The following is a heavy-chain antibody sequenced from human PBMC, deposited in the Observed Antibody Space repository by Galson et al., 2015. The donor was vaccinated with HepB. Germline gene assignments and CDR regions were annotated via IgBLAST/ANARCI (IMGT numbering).Heavy chain of an antibody. D-gene: IGHD2-15*01. V-gene: IGHV5-10-1*01. CDR1: GYSFTTYW. Sequence: QSGAEVKKPGESLRISCQGSGYSFTTYWINWLRQMPGKGLEWVGRIDPSGSYADYSPSFRGHVTISADQSINTAYLQWSSLKASDTAMYYCARRYCTGGSCYSGFDYRGQGTLVTVSS. J-gene: IGHJ4*02. CDR2: IDPSGSYA. CDR3: ARRYCTGGSCYSGFDY.